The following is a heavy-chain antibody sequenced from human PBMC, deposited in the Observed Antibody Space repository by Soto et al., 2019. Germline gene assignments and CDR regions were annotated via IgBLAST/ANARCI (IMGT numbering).Heavy chain of an antibody. J-gene: IGHJ5*02. CDR2: ISPGSRYP. CDR3: VRGGGGGLFDP. Sequence: PGGSLRLSCAGSGFTFGDSYMSWIRQAPGKGLEWLSYISPGSRYPAYADSVKGRFTISRDNAKRSLYLQLMSLTAEDTAIYYCVRGGGGGLFDPWGQGTMVTVSS. V-gene: IGHV3-11*06. CDR1: GFTFGDSY. D-gene: IGHD2-15*01.